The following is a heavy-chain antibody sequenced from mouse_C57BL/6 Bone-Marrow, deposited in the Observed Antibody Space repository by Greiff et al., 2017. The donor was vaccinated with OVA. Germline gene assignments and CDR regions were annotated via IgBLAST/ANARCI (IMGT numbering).Heavy chain of an antibody. J-gene: IGHJ4*01. V-gene: IGHV2-5*01. Sequence: QVQLQQSGPGLVQPSQSLSITCTVSGFSLTSYGVHWVRQSPGKGLEWLGVIWRGGSTDYNAAFISRLSITKDNSKSHVFFKMNSLQADDTAIYYCAKKTHAMDYWGQGTSVTVSS. CDR2: IWRGGST. CDR3: AKKTHAMDY. CDR1: GFSLTSYG.